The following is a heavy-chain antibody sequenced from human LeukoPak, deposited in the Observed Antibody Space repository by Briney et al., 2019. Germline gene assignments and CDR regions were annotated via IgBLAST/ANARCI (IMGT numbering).Heavy chain of an antibody. CDR2: INPYSGGT. V-gene: IGHV1-2*02. CDR1: GYTFTGHY. Sequence: ASVKVSCKASGYTFTGHYMHWVRQAPGQGLEWMGWINPYSGGTHYALIFQDRVTMTRDTSISTAYMELSRLRSDDTAVYYCARMIAARLSNDAFDIFGQGTIV. J-gene: IGHJ3*02. D-gene: IGHD6-6*01. CDR3: ARMIAARLSNDAFDI.